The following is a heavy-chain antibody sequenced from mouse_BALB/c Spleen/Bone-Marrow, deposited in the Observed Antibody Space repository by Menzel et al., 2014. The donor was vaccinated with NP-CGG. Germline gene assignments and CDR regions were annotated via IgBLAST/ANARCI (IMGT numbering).Heavy chain of an antibody. D-gene: IGHD2-3*01. V-gene: IGHV4-1*02. Sequence: EVQRVESGGGLVQPGGSLKLSCAASGFDFSRYWMSWVRQAPGKGLGWIGEINPGSNTINYTPSLKDKFIISRDNAKNTLYLQMSKVRSEDTALYYCARLGYYGWFAYWGQGTLVSVSA. CDR3: ARLGYYGWFAY. CDR1: GFDFSRYW. J-gene: IGHJ3*01. CDR2: INPGSNTI.